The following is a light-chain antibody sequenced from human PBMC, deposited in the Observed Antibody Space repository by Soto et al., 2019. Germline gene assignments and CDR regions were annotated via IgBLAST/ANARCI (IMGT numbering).Light chain of an antibody. CDR3: CSYAGSFYV. V-gene: IGLV2-11*01. Sequence: QSALTQPRSVSGSPGQSVTISCTGTSSDVGGYNYVSWYQQHPGKAPKLMIYDVSKRPSGVPDRFSGSKSGNTASLTISGIQAEDEADYYCCSYAGSFYVFGTGTKV. CDR2: DVS. J-gene: IGLJ1*01. CDR1: SSDVGGYNY.